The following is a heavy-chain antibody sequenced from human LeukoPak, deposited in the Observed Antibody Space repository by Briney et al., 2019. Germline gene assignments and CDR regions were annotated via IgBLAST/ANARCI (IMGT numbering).Heavy chain of an antibody. CDR3: AKARPTLGYCSSTSCYGFDY. CDR1: GFTFSSYS. Sequence: GGSLRLSCAASGFTFSSYSMNWVRQAPGKGLEWVSAISGSGGSTYYADSVKGRFTISRDNSKNTLYLQMNSLRAEDTAVYYCAKARPTLGYCSSTSCYGFDYWGQGTLVTVSS. V-gene: IGHV3-23*01. J-gene: IGHJ4*02. D-gene: IGHD2-2*01. CDR2: ISGSGGST.